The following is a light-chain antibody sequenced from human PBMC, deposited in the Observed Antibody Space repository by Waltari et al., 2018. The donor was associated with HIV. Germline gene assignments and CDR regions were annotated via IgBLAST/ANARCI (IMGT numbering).Light chain of an antibody. Sequence: DIQLTQSQSFLSASVGDRVTITCRASQGISSYLAWYQQKPGKAPKLLIYAASTLQSGVPSRFSGSGSGTEFTLTISSLQPEDFATYYCQQLNSYPPAFGPGTKVDIK. V-gene: IGKV1-9*01. CDR2: AAS. CDR1: QGISSY. CDR3: QQLNSYPPA. J-gene: IGKJ3*01.